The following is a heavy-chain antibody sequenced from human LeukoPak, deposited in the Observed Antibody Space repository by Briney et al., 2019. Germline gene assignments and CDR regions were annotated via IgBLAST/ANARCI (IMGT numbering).Heavy chain of an antibody. D-gene: IGHD5-24*01. CDR3: GRDAYNEGGVFDY. Sequence: GESLKISCQGSGYTFTNYWIGWVRQMPGKGLEWMGIIYPDDSDTKYSPSFQGQVIISADKSISTAYLQWRNLMASDTAMYYCGRDAYNEGGVFDYWGQGTLVTVSS. V-gene: IGHV5-51*01. J-gene: IGHJ4*02. CDR1: GYTFTNYW. CDR2: IYPDDSDT.